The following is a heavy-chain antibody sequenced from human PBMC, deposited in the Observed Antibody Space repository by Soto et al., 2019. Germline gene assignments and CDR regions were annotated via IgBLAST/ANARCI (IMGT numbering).Heavy chain of an antibody. CDR2: ISGGGGGT. J-gene: IGHJ5*02. V-gene: IGHV3-23*01. CDR3: ARDNRITGIVAEIDL. CDR1: GFTLTRSG. D-gene: IGHD1-20*01. Sequence: PGGSLRLSCVGSGFTLTRSGMSWVRQAPGKGLEWVSGISGGGGGTYYADSVRGRFTISSDKSSNTLFLQMDSLDTEDTAVYYCARDNRITGIVAEIDLWGRGTLVTVSS.